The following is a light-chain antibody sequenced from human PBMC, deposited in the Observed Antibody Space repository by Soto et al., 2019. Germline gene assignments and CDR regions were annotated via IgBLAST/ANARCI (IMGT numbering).Light chain of an antibody. CDR1: QSINNW. V-gene: IGKV1-5*03. J-gene: IGKJ1*01. CDR2: KAS. Sequence: DIQMTQSPSTLSASVGDRVTITCRASQSINNWLAWYQQKPGKAPKLLIYKASNLDIGVQSRFSGSGSGTEFTLTISSLQPDDFATYSCQQYDTYWTFGQGTKVEIK. CDR3: QQYDTYWT.